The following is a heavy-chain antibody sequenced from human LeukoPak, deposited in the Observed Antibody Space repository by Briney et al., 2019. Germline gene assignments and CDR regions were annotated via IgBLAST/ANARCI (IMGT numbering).Heavy chain of an antibody. V-gene: IGHV4-34*01. CDR1: GGSFSGYY. D-gene: IGHD3-9*01. J-gene: IGHJ3*02. Sequence: SETLSLTCAVYGGSFSGYYWSWIRQPPGKGREWVGEINHSGSTNYNPSPKSRVTISVDTSKNQFSLKLSSVTAADTAVYYCARAALRYFDWSLRFSAFDIWGQGTMVTVSS. CDR3: ARAALRYFDWSLRFSAFDI. CDR2: INHSGST.